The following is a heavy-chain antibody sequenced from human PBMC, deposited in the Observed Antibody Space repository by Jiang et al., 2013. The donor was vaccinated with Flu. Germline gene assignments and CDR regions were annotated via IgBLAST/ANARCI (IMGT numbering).Heavy chain of an antibody. D-gene: IGHD6-13*01. CDR3: ARPPFSRSWDPFQH. V-gene: IGHV5-51*03. CDR1: GYTFTSYW. CDR2: IYPDDSDT. J-gene: IGHJ1*01. Sequence: GAEVKKPGESLKISCKGSGYTFTSYWIAWVRQMPGKGLEWMGIIYPDDSDTRYSPSFQGQVTISADKSISTAYLQWSSLKASDTAMYYCARPPFSRSWDPFQHWGQGTLVTVSS.